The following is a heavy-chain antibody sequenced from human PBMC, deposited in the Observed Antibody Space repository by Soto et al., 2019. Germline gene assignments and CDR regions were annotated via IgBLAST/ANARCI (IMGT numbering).Heavy chain of an antibody. D-gene: IGHD5-18*01. J-gene: IGHJ4*02. Sequence: QVQLVESGGGVVQPGRSLRLSCAASGFTFSTYGMHWVRQAPGKGLEWVAVISYDGSNKSYADSVKGRFTISRDDSKNTLYLQMNSLRPEDTAVYYCAKDIGGYSDGCFDYWGQGTLVTVSS. V-gene: IGHV3-30*18. CDR2: ISYDGSNK. CDR3: AKDIGGYSDGCFDY. CDR1: GFTFSTYG.